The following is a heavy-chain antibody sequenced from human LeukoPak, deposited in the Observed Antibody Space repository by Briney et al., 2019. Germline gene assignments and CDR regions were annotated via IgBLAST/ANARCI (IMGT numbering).Heavy chain of an antibody. CDR3: ASESSGYPGFFDY. V-gene: IGHV3-66*01. Sequence: PGGSLRLSCAASGFTFSSYAMSWVRQAPGKGLEWVSVIYSGGSTYYADSVKGRFTISRDNSKNTLYLQMNSLRAEDTAVYYCASESSGYPGFFDYWGQGTLVTVSS. D-gene: IGHD3-22*01. CDR2: IYSGGST. J-gene: IGHJ4*02. CDR1: GFTFSSYA.